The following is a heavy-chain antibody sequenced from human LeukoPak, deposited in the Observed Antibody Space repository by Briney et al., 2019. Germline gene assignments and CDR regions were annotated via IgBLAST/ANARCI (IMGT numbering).Heavy chain of an antibody. CDR1: GFTFSSYS. D-gene: IGHD3-9*01. Sequence: GGSLRLSCAASGFTFSSYSMTWVRQAPGKGLEWVSGITSSGGDTTYADSVKGRFTISRDNSKNTLYLQMNSLTAEDTGVYYCARYLYAFALDVWGKGTTVTVS. J-gene: IGHJ6*03. CDR3: ARYLYAFALDV. CDR2: ITSSGGDT. V-gene: IGHV3-23*01.